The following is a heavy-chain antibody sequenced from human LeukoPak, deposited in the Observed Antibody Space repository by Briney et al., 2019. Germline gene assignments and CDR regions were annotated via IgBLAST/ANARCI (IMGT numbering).Heavy chain of an antibody. J-gene: IGHJ5*02. CDR1: GGSISSYY. Sequence: SETLSLTCNVSGGSISSYYWSWIRQPPGKGLEWIGYIYTSGSTNYNPSLKSRVTISVDTSKNQFSLKLSSVTAADTAVYYCARNWDNWNSNWFDPWGQGTLVTVSS. D-gene: IGHD1-7*01. CDR2: IYTSGST. V-gene: IGHV4-4*09. CDR3: ARNWDNWNSNWFDP.